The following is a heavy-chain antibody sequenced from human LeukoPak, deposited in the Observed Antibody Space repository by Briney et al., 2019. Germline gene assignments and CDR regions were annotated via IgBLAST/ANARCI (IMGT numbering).Heavy chain of an antibody. V-gene: IGHV4-59*01. CDR3: ARVRYGGVSMVRGVRPYYFDY. CDR2: IYYSGST. D-gene: IGHD3-10*01. CDR1: GGSISSYY. J-gene: IGHJ4*02. Sequence: PSETLSLTCTVSGGSISSYYWSWIRQPPGKGLEWIGYIYYSGSTNYNPSLKSRVTISVDTSKNQFSLKLSSVTAADTAVYCCARVRYGGVSMVRGVRPYYFDYWGQGTLVTVSS.